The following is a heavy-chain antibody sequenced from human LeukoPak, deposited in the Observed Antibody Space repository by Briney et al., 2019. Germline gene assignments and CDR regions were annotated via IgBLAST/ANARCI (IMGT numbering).Heavy chain of an antibody. CDR1: GGSIGFYF. Sequence: SETLSLTCTVSGGSIGFYFWSWIRQTAGKGLEWVGRINGNGVTNNNPSLKSRVTMSVDTSKSQFSLNLRSVTAADTSVYYCVRDELRTTYRFSWDPWGQGILVTV. J-gene: IGHJ5*02. CDR2: INGNGVT. D-gene: IGHD3-16*02. CDR3: VRDELRTTYRFSWDP. V-gene: IGHV4-4*07.